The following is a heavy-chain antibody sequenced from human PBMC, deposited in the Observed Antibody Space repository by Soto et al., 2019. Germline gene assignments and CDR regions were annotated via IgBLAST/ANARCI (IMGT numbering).Heavy chain of an antibody. CDR3: ARNYYDSSDRDYLDY. CDR2: INPITGGT. J-gene: IGHJ4*02. CDR1: GYTFTSYY. Sequence: ASVKVSCKASGYTFTSYYIHWVRQAPGQGLEWMGWINPITGGTNYAPKFQGRITMTRDTSITTAYMELSRLRSDDTAVYYCARNYYDSSDRDYLDYWGQGTPVTVSS. D-gene: IGHD3-22*01. V-gene: IGHV1-2*02.